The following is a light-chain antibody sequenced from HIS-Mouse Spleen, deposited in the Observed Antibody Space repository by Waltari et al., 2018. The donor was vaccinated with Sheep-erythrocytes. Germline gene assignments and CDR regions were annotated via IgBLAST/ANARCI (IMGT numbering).Light chain of an antibody. J-gene: IGLJ1*01. V-gene: IGLV2-11*01. CDR2: DVS. CDR3: CSYAGSYNHV. CDR1: SSDFGGYNY. Sequence: QSALTQPRSVPGSPGHPVTISFTGPSSDFGGYNYVSWYQQHPGKAPKLMIYDVSKRPSGVPDRFSGSKSGNTASLTISGLQAEDEADYYCCSYAGSYNHVFATGTKVTVL.